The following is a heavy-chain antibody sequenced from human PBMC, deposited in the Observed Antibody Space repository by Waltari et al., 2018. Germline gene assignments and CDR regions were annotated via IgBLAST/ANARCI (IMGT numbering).Heavy chain of an antibody. J-gene: IGHJ6*03. Sequence: EVQLVETGGGLIQHGGSVRLSCAASGFTVSRNYMSWVSQAPGKGLEWVSVIYSVGSTYYADSVKGRFTIARDNSKITLYLQMNSLRAEDTAVYYCARDGGRRTYYMDVWGKGTTVTVSS. D-gene: IGHD1-7*01. V-gene: IGHV3-53*02. CDR3: ARDGGRRTYYMDV. CDR2: IYSVGST. CDR1: GFTVSRNY.